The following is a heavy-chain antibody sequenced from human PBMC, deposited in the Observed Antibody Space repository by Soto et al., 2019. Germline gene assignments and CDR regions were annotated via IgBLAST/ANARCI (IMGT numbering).Heavy chain of an antibody. D-gene: IGHD5-18*01. V-gene: IGHV1-18*01. Sequence: ASVKVSCKASGYSFTIYCIGWVRQVPGQGPEWMGWISPYNGRTNYAQSVKGRVVMTTDISTNTVYLELRSLRSDDSAIYYCGRCRTDSYAMDVWGQGTTVTVSS. CDR1: GYSFTIYC. J-gene: IGHJ6*02. CDR3: GRCRTDSYAMDV. CDR2: ISPYNGRT.